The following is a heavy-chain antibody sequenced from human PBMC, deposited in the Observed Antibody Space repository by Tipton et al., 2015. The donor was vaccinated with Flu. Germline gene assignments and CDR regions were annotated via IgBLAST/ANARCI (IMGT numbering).Heavy chain of an antibody. CDR2: TRDKADNYLV. CDR3: ARAGGLDHYFDY. D-gene: IGHD3-16*01. Sequence: GSLRLSCATSGFTFTDYYMDWVRQAPGKGLEWVGRTRDKADNYLVEYAASVKGKFTISRDESNNSLHLLMNSLKTDDTAVYFCARAGGLDHYFDYWGQGTLVTVSS. CDR1: GFTFTDYY. V-gene: IGHV3-72*01. J-gene: IGHJ4*02.